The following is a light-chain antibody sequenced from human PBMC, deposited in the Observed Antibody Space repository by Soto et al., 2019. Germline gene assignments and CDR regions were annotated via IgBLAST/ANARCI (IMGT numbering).Light chain of an antibody. Sequence: DIQMPQSPSSLSASVGERVTITCRASQSIRSYLNWYQQKPGKAPKLXIYAASSLHSGVPSRFSGSGSGTDFTLTISSLQPDDFATYYCQQYNSYTITFGQGTRLEIK. V-gene: IGKV1-39*01. CDR1: QSIRSY. CDR2: AAS. CDR3: QQYNSYTIT. J-gene: IGKJ5*01.